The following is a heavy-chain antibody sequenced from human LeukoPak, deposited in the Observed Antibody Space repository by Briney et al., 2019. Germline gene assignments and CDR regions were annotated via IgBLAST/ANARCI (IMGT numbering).Heavy chain of an antibody. V-gene: IGHV1-3*01. CDR3: ARGEIAVAAYDY. J-gene: IGHJ4*02. D-gene: IGHD6-19*01. CDR1: GYTLTSYA. Sequence: ASVTVSCKASGYTLTSYAMHWVRQAPGQRLEWMGWINAGNGNTKYSQKFQGRVTITRDTSASTAYMELSSLRSEDTAVYYCARGEIAVAAYDYWGQGTLVTVSS. CDR2: INAGNGNT.